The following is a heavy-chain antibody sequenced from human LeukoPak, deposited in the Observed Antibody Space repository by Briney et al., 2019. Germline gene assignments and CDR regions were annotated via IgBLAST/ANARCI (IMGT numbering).Heavy chain of an antibody. CDR1: GFTFSSYA. V-gene: IGHV3-48*02. CDR2: ISSRSFTI. D-gene: IGHD6-19*01. J-gene: IGHJ3*02. CDR3: ARSVIAVAGYDAFDI. Sequence: GGSLRLSCTASGFTFSSYAMNWVRQAPGKGLDWVSYISSRSFTIYYADSVKGRFTISRDNAKNSLYLEMNSLRDEDTAVYYCARSVIAVAGYDAFDIWGQGTVVTVSS.